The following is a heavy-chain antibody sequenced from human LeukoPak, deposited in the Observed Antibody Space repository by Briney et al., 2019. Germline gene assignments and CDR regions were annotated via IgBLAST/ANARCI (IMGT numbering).Heavy chain of an antibody. Sequence: PSQTLSLTCIVSGGSISTGSYYWSWIRQPAGKGLEWIGRIYTSGSTNYNPSLKSRVTISADTSKNQFSLKLSSVSAADTAVYYCARVLYSSGWYGEHNWFDPWGQGTLVTVSS. CDR1: GGSISTGSYY. CDR2: IYTSGST. CDR3: ARVLYSSGWYGEHNWFDP. V-gene: IGHV4-61*02. D-gene: IGHD6-19*01. J-gene: IGHJ5*02.